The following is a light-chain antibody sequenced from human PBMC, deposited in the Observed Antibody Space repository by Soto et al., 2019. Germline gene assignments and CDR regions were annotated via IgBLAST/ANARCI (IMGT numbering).Light chain of an antibody. CDR1: SSNIGSNT. CDR2: SNN. J-gene: IGLJ7*01. V-gene: IGLV1-44*01. Sequence: QSVLTQPPSASGTPGQRVTISCSGSSSNIGSNTVNWYQQLPGTAPKLLIYSNNQRPSGVPDRFSGSKSGTSASLAISGLQSEDEADYYCAAWDDSLHGPHAVFGGGTQLTVL. CDR3: AAWDDSLHGPHAV.